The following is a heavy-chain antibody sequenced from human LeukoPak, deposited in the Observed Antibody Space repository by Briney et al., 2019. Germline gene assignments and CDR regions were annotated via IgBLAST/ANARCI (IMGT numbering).Heavy chain of an antibody. Sequence: PGGSLRLSCAASGFTFSSYGMSWVRQAPGKGLEWVSAISGGGGSTYYADSVKGRFTISRDNSKNTLYLQMNSLRAEDTAVYYCARDQGSGINYYYYYMDVWGKGTTVTVSS. V-gene: IGHV3-23*01. D-gene: IGHD3-10*01. J-gene: IGHJ6*03. CDR3: ARDQGSGINYYYYYMDV. CDR1: GFTFSSYG. CDR2: ISGGGGST.